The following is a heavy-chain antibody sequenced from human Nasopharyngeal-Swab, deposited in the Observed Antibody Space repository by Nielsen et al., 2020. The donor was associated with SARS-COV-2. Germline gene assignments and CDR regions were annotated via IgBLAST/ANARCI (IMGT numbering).Heavy chain of an antibody. J-gene: IGHJ6*02. CDR3: ARDRYDFWSGYYTPYYYYYGMDV. V-gene: IGHV3-9*01. CDR2: ISWNSGSI. Sequence: SLKISCAASGFTFDDYAMHWVRQAPGKGLEWVSGISWNSGSIGYADSVKGRFTISRDNAKNSLYLQMNSLRAEDTAVYYCARDRYDFWSGYYTPYYYYYGMDVWGQGTTVTVSS. CDR1: GFTFDDYA. D-gene: IGHD3-3*01.